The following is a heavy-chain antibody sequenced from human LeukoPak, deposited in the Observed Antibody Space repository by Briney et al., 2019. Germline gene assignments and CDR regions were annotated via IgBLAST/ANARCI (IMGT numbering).Heavy chain of an antibody. CDR3: ATPRPHYYESSGYLDD. CDR1: GFTFSDYA. CDR2: ISYDGINK. Sequence: GGSLRLSCAASGFTFSDYAMHWVRQAPGKGLEWVAVISYDGINKYYADSVKGRFTISRDNSKNTLYLQMNSLRAEDTAVYYCATPRPHYYESSGYLDDWGQGTLVTVSS. D-gene: IGHD3-22*01. V-gene: IGHV3-30-3*01. J-gene: IGHJ4*02.